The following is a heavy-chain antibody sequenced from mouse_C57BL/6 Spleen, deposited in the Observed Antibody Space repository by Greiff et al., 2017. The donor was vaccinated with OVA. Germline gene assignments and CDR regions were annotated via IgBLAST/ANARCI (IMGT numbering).Heavy chain of an antibody. CDR1: GYAFSSSW. V-gene: IGHV1-82*01. J-gene: IGHJ2*01. CDR2: IYPGDGDT. Sequence: LVESGPELVKPGASVKISCKASGYAFSSSWMNWVKQRPGKGLDWIGRIYPGDGDTNYNGKFKGKATLTADTSSSTAYMQLSSLTSEDAAVYFCAREATSFDYWGQGTTLTVSS. CDR3: AREATSFDY. D-gene: IGHD3-2*02.